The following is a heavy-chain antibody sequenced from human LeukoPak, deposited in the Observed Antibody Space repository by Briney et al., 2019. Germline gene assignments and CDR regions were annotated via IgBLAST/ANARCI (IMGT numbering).Heavy chain of an antibody. V-gene: IGHV6-1*01. D-gene: IGHD1-26*01. Sequence: SQTLSLTCAISGDSVSSNSAAWNWIRQSPSGGLEWLGRTYYRSKWYNDYAVSVKSRITINPDTSKNQFSLQLNSVTPEDTAVYYCARDVPDSALGAFDIWGQGTMVTVSS. CDR2: TYYRSKWYN. CDR3: ARDVPDSALGAFDI. CDR1: GDSVSSNSAA. J-gene: IGHJ3*02.